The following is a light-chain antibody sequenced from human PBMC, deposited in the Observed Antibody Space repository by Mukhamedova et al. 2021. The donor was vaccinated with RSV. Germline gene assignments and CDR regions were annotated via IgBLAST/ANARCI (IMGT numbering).Light chain of an antibody. J-gene: IGLJ3*02. V-gene: IGLV3-25*03. CDR3: QSGDDSGSYLM. CDR2: KDT. CDR1: ALAKQY. Sequence: GAALAKQYAFWYQQKPGQAPMVVIYKDTERPSGITERFSGSSSGTTVTLTITGVQADDEADYYCQSGDDSGSYLMFGGGTKLTV.